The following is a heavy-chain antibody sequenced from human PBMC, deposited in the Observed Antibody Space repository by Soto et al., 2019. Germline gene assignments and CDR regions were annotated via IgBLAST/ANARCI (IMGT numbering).Heavy chain of an antibody. D-gene: IGHD5-18*01. Sequence: GGSLRLSCAASGFTFSSYSMNWVRQAPGKGLEWVSYISSSSSTIYYADSVKGRFTISRDNAKNSLVHATPPGQRRSPLYSTGFRFLSETGPVSNNTPRECTPDYGGRETLVTFPS. CDR2: ISSSSSTI. J-gene: IGHJ4*02. V-gene: IGHV3-48*01. CDR3: FRFLSETGPVSNNTPRECTPDY. CDR1: GFTFSSYS.